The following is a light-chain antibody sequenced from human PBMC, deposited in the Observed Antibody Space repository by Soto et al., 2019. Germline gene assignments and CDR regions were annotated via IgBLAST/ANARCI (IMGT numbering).Light chain of an antibody. V-gene: IGKV1-5*03. CDR1: QSISGW. CDR2: KAS. CDR3: QQYNNYGSWT. Sequence: DIQMTQSPSTLSASVGDRVTITCRASQSISGWLAWYQQKPGKAPKLLIYKASTLESGVPSRFSVSGSGTEFTLTISSLQPDDFATYYCQQYNNYGSWTFGQGTRVKIK. J-gene: IGKJ1*01.